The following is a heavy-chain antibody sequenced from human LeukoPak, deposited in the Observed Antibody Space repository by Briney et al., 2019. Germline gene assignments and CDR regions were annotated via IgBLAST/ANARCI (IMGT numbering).Heavy chain of an antibody. CDR3: ARDQPSGSYFWFDP. J-gene: IGHJ5*02. Sequence: SETLSLTCTVSGGSISSYYWSWIRQPPGKGLEWIGYIYYSGSTNYNPSLKSRVTISVDTSKNQFSLKLSSVTAADTAVYYCARDQPSGSYFWFDPWGQGTLVTVSS. CDR2: IYYSGST. CDR1: GGSISSYY. V-gene: IGHV4-59*01. D-gene: IGHD1-26*01.